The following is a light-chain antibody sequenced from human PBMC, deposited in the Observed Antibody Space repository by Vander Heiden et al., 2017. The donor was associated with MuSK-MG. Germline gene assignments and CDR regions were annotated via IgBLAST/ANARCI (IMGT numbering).Light chain of an antibody. CDR1: QVIGSD. Sequence: AIQMTQSPSSLSASVGDRVTITCRASQVIGSDLGWYQQKPGKAPKLLIYVVSNLQTGVPSRFSGSGSGTDFTLTISILHPEDFTTYYCRQDYSYPYTFGQGTKLEI. CDR3: RQDYSYPYT. CDR2: VVS. J-gene: IGKJ2*01. V-gene: IGKV1-6*02.